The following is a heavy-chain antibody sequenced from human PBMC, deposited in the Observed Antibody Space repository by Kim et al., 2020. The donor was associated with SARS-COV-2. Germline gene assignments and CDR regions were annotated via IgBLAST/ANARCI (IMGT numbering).Heavy chain of an antibody. CDR1: GFTFSSYA. CDR3: AKSLDRHISGSYSN. V-gene: IGHV3-23*03. J-gene: IGHJ4*02. D-gene: IGHD1-26*01. CDR2: IYSGGSST. Sequence: GGSLRLSCAASGFTFSSYAMSWVRQAPGKGLEWVSVIYSGGSSTYYADSVKGRFTISRDNSKNTLYLQMNSLRAEDTAVYYCAKSLDRHISGSYSNWGQGTLVTVSS.